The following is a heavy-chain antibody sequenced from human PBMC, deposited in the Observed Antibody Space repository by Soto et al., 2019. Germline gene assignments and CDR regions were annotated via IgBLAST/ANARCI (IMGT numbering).Heavy chain of an antibody. CDR3: AKDWIRFLEWLPWGDYYYGMDV. CDR2: ISGSGGST. D-gene: IGHD3-3*01. J-gene: IGHJ6*02. CDR1: GFTFSSYA. Sequence: WGSLRLSCAASGFTFSSYAMSWVRQAPGKGLEWVSAISGSGGSTYYADSVKGRFTISRDNSKNTLYLQMNSLRAEDTAVYYCAKDWIRFLEWLPWGDYYYGMDVWGQGTTVTVSS. V-gene: IGHV3-23*01.